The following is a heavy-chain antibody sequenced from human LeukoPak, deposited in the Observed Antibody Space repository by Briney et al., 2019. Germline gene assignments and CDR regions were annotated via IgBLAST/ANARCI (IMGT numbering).Heavy chain of an antibody. CDR1: GYTFTSYS. Sequence: GASVTVSCKASGYTFTSYSVTWVRPAPGQGLEWVGWITTYNNNTKYAREVQGRVTMTTDPSTSTAYMELRSLRSDDTAVYYCARFYRERGDYIDPFDYWGQGTLVTVSS. V-gene: IGHV1-18*01. D-gene: IGHD4-17*01. CDR2: ITTYNNNT. J-gene: IGHJ4*02. CDR3: ARFYRERGDYIDPFDY.